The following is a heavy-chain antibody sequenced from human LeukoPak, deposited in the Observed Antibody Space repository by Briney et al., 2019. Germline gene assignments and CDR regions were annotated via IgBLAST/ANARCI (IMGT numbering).Heavy chain of an antibody. V-gene: IGHV3-74*01. CDR3: ARDGYYYDSSGYYRYFDY. J-gene: IGHJ4*02. CDR2: INSDGSST. CDR1: GFTFSSYW. Sequence: PGGSLRLSCAASGFTFSSYWMHWVRQAPGKGLVWVSRINSDGSSTSYADSVKGRFTISRDNAKNTLYLQMNSLRAEDTAVYYCARDGYYYDSSGYYRYFDYWGQGTLFTVSS. D-gene: IGHD3-22*01.